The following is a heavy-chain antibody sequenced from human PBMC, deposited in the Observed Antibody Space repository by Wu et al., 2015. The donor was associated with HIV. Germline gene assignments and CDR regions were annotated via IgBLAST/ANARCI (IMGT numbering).Heavy chain of an antibody. CDR1: GYIFTGYY. Sequence: QVQLVQSGAEVKKPGASVKVSCKASGYIFTGYYMHWVRQAPGQGLEWMGWINPNSGVTNYAQKFQGRVTMTRDTSTSTAYMELRSLRSDDTAVYYCARDRDSRWGIDYVGPGNAWSPSP. V-gene: IGHV1-2*02. CDR2: INPNSGVT. CDR3: ARDRDSRWGIDY. D-gene: IGHD3-16*01. J-gene: IGHJ4*02.